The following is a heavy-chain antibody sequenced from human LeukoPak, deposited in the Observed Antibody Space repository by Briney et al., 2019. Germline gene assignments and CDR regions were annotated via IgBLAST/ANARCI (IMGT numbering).Heavy chain of an antibody. V-gene: IGHV3-74*01. Sequence: RPGGSLRLSCATSGFTFSSYWMHWVRQVPGKGLVWVSRVNGDGTSTSYADSAQGRFTISRDNAKNTLYLYMNSLRGDDTAIYFCVRSCSSGSCYGYKDYWGQGTLVTVSS. CDR1: GFTFSSYW. CDR2: VNGDGTST. CDR3: VRSCSSGSCYGYKDY. J-gene: IGHJ4*02. D-gene: IGHD2-2*01.